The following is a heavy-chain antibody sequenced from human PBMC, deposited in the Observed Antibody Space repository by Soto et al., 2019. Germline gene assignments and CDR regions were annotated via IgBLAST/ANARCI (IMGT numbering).Heavy chain of an antibody. CDR1: GFTFSSYA. J-gene: IGHJ4*02. CDR3: ARDSLSPNVEVVAATFYFDY. V-gene: IGHV3-30-3*01. CDR2: ISYDGSNK. D-gene: IGHD2-15*01. Sequence: GGSLRLSCAASGFTFSSYAMHWVRQAPGKGLEWVAVISYDGSNKYYADSVKGRFTISRDNSKNTLYLQMNSLRAEDTAVYYCARDSLSPNVEVVAATFYFDYWGQGTLVTVSS.